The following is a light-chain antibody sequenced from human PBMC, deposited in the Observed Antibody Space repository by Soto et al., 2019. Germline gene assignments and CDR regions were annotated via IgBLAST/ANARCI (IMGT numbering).Light chain of an antibody. V-gene: IGKV1-9*01. J-gene: IGKJ1*01. CDR3: QQYDSFSVT. CDR1: QGISSS. Sequence: DIQLTQSPSFLSASVGDRVTITCRASQGISSSLAWYQQKPGEAPRLLIYAASTLQSGVPSRFSGSGYGTEFTLTISSLQPDDFATYYCQQYDSFSVTFGQGTKVDIK. CDR2: AAS.